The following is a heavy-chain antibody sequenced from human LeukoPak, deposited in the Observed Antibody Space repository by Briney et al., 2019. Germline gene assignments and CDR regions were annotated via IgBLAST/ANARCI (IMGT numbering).Heavy chain of an antibody. D-gene: IGHD6-6*01. CDR2: INHSGAT. CDR1: GESFSGYY. V-gene: IGHV4-34*01. CDR3: ARLSFRIAPRCFDY. Sequence: NSSETLSLTCAVYGESFSGYYWSWIRQPPGKGLEWIGEINHSGATNYNPSLKGRVTISIDTSKNQFSLKLRSVSAAATAVYYCARLSFRIAPRCFDYWGQGTPVTVSS. J-gene: IGHJ4*02.